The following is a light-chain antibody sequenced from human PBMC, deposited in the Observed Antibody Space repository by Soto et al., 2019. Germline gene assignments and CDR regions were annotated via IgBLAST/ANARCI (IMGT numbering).Light chain of an antibody. Sequence: EIVLTQSPGTLSLSPGERATLSCRASQSVNSNYLAWYQRKPGQAPRLLIYGASNRATDIPYRFSASGAGTEFTITITRLEPEDFAVYYCQQYDSSPPTFGQGTKVELQ. J-gene: IGKJ1*01. CDR3: QQYDSSPPT. CDR1: QSVNSNY. CDR2: GAS. V-gene: IGKV3-20*01.